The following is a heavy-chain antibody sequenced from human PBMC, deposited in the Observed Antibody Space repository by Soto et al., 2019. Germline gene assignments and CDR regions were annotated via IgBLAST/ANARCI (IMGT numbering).Heavy chain of an antibody. J-gene: IGHJ3*02. Sequence: QVQLQQWGAGLLKPSGTLSRTCAVYGGSFSGFYWSWIRQPPGKGLEWIGEINHSGSTSYSPSLKSRVTMSVDTSKNQFSLKLSSVTAADTAVYYCAGRYCSGGNCYLGAFDIWGQGTMVTVSS. CDR1: GGSFSGFY. CDR2: INHSGST. CDR3: AGRYCSGGNCYLGAFDI. D-gene: IGHD2-15*01. V-gene: IGHV4-34*01.